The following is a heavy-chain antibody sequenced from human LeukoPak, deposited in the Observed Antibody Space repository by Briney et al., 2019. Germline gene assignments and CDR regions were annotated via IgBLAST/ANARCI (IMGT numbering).Heavy chain of an antibody. Sequence: PSETLSLTCTVSGGSINSYYWSWIRQTPGTGLEWIGYIYKSGSSNYANYNPSLKSRVTISVDTSKNQFSLKLSSVTAADTAVYYCARGVITMVRGVIITDYYYGMDVWGQGTTVTVSS. J-gene: IGHJ6*02. CDR3: ARGVITMVRGVIITDYYYGMDV. CDR1: GGSINSYY. D-gene: IGHD3-10*01. V-gene: IGHV4-59*12. CDR2: IYKSGSSNYA.